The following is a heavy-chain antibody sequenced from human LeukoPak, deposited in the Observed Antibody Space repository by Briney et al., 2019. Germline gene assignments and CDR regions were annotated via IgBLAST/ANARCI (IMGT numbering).Heavy chain of an antibody. CDR3: AKDGGLWVSAHWGDS. CDR1: GFTFSSYG. J-gene: IGHJ4*02. V-gene: IGHV3-30*18. D-gene: IGHD7-27*01. Sequence: GRSLRLSCAASGFTFSSYGMHWVRQAPGKGLEWVAVISYDGSNKYYADSVRGRFTISRDNSKNTLYLQMNSLRAEDTAVYYCAKDGGLWVSAHWGDSWGRGTLVTVSS. CDR2: ISYDGSNK.